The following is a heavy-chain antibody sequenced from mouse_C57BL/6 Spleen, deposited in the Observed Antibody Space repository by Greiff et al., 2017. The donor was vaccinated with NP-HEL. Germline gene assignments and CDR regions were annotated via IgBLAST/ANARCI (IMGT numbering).Heavy chain of an antibody. CDR3: ARRDYGSHWYFDV. V-gene: IGHV1-85*01. CDR1: GYTFTSYD. CDR2: IYPRDGST. Sequence: VQLQQSGPELVKPGASVKLSCKASGYTFTSYDINWVKQRPGQGLEWIGWIYPRDGSTKYNEKFKGKATLTVDTSSSTAYMELHSLTSEDSAVYFWARRDYGSHWYFDVWGTGTTVTVSS. J-gene: IGHJ1*03. D-gene: IGHD1-1*01.